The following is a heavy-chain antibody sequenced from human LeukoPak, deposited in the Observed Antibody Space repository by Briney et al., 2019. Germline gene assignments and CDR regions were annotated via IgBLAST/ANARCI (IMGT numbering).Heavy chain of an antibody. V-gene: IGHV4-59*12. Sequence: SETLSLTCTVSGGSISTYSWSWIRQPPGKGLEWIGHVSYTGSTNYNPSLKSRVTTSVDTSKKQISLKLSSVTAADTAVYYCCLMIAVEQLTYDYWGQGILVTVSS. D-gene: IGHD3-22*01. CDR2: VSYTGST. J-gene: IGHJ4*02. CDR3: CLMIAVEQLTYDY. CDR1: GGSISTYS.